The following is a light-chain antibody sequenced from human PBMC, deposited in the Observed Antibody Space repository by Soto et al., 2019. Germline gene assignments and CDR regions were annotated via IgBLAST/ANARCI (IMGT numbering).Light chain of an antibody. CDR2: GAS. CDR3: QQYNIWPPLT. V-gene: IGKV3-15*01. CDR1: QSVSGN. Sequence: EIVMTQSPATLSVSPGERATLSCRASQSVSGNLAWYQQKPGQAPRLLIYGASTRATGIPARFSGSGSGTEFTLPVSSLQSEDFAVYYCQQYNIWPPLTFGGGTKVEIK. J-gene: IGKJ4*01.